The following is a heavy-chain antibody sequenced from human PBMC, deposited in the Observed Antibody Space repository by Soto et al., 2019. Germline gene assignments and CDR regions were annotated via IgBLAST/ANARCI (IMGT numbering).Heavy chain of an antibody. CDR1: GFTFGDYW. D-gene: IGHD3-10*01. Sequence: EVQLVESGGGLVQPGGSLRLSCGVSGFTFGDYWMTWVRQAAGKGLEWVANMNQDGSEKFYVDSVKGRFTISRDNAKKPLYLQMSSLPAEDTAVYYSASPRISYAMGVWGQGTTVTVSS. CDR3: ASPRISYAMGV. V-gene: IGHV3-7*05. CDR2: MNQDGSEK. J-gene: IGHJ6*02.